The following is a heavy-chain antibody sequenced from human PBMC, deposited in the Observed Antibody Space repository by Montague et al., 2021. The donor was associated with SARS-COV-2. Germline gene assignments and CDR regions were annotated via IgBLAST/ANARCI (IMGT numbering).Heavy chain of an antibody. CDR3: ASLGMGSSWFQSAFDI. CDR1: GVSISRYY. J-gene: IGHJ3*02. Sequence: SETLSLTCTVSGVSISRYYWCWIRLPPRPGLGLNGCLYYSGSANYNPSLTSRVTISVDTSTNQFSLKLNSATAAATALYYCASLGMGSSWFQSAFDIWGQGTMVTVSS. V-gene: IGHV4-59*08. CDR2: LYYSGSA. D-gene: IGHD6-13*01.